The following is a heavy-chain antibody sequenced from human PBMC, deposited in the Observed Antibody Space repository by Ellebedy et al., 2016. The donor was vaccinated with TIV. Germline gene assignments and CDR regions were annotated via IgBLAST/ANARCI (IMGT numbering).Heavy chain of an antibody. Sequence: GESLKISCAASGFTFSSYAMSWVRQAPGKGLEWVSGISGSGYSTHYADSVKGRFTISRDISKNTLFLQMNSLGAEDTAVYYCARATQWLAFESWGQGTLVTVSS. V-gene: IGHV3-23*01. D-gene: IGHD6-19*01. J-gene: IGHJ4*02. CDR2: ISGSGYST. CDR3: ARATQWLAFES. CDR1: GFTFSSYA.